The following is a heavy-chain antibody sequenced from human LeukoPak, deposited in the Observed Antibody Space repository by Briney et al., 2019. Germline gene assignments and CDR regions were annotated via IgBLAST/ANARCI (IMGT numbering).Heavy chain of an antibody. V-gene: IGHV4-61*02. CDR3: ARADGGSYGPGAFHI. CDR1: GGSISSGSYY. D-gene: IGHD1-26*01. J-gene: IGHJ3*02. Sequence: PSETLSLTCTVSGGSISSGSYYWSWIRQSAGKGLEWIGRFGTSGSTNYNPSLKSRVTILVDTSENQFSLKLSSVTAADTAVYYCARADGGSYGPGAFHIWGQGTMVTVSS. CDR2: FGTSGST.